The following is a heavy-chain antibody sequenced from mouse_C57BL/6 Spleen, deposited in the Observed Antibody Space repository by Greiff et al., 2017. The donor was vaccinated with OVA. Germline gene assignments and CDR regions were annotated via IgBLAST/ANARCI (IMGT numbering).Heavy chain of an antibody. J-gene: IGHJ2*01. CDR3: ARWGSGTGYFDY. CDR1: GYTFTTYP. Sequence: VKLVESGAELVKPGASVKMSCKASGYTFTTYPIEWMKQNHGKSLEWIGNFHPYNDDTKYNEKFKGKATLTVEKSSSTVYLELSRLTADDSAVYYCARWGSGTGYFDYWGQGTTLTVSS. D-gene: IGHD3-2*02. V-gene: IGHV1-47*01. CDR2: FHPYNDDT.